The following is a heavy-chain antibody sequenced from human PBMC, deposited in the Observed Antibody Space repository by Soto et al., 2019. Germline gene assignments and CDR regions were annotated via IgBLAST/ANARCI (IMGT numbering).Heavy chain of an antibody. D-gene: IGHD3-22*01. V-gene: IGHV1-46*01. J-gene: IGHJ4*02. CDR3: APPQDYDGCLDS. Sequence: ASVKVSCKASGFIFSKYYMHWVRQAPGQGLEWVGIINPSGTRTSCAPKFQGRVTMTRDTSTSTVYMELSSLTSDDTAVYYCAPPQDYDGCLDSWGQGTLVTVSS. CDR1: GFIFSKYY. CDR2: INPSGTRT.